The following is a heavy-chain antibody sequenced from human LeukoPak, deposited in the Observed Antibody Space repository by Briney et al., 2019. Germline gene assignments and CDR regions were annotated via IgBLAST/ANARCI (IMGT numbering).Heavy chain of an antibody. CDR3: ARVETGGGWYYYMDV. CDR1: GFTFSSHT. V-gene: IGHV3-21*01. Sequence: GGSLRLSCAASGFTFSSHTINWVRQAPGKGLEWVSCISSSSDYIHYADSVKGRFTISRDNAKNSLYLQMNSLRAEDTAVYYCARVETGGGWYYYMDVWGKGPTVTVSS. J-gene: IGHJ6*03. D-gene: IGHD2-15*01. CDR2: ISSSSDYI.